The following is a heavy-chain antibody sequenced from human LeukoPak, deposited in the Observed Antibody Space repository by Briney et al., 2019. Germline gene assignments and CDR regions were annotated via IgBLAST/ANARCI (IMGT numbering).Heavy chain of an antibody. J-gene: IGHJ6*02. D-gene: IGHD4-17*01. Sequence: GASVKVSCKASGYTFTSNYIHWVRQAPGQGLEWMGMIYPRDGSTSYAQKFQGRVTMTRDTSTSTVYMELSSLRSEDTAVYYCARTPTVPNYYYYGMDVWGQGTTVTVSS. CDR1: GYTFTSNY. CDR3: ARTPTVPNYYYYGMDV. CDR2: IYPRDGST. V-gene: IGHV1-46*01.